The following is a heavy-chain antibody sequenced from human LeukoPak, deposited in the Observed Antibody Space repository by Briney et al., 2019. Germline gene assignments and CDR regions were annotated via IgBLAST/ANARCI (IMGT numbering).Heavy chain of an antibody. Sequence: ASVKVSCKASGYTFTSYDINWVRQATGQGLEWMGWMNPNSGNTGYAQKFQGRVTMTRNTSISTVYMELSSLRSEDTAVYYCARTRRPLGYCSGGSCPFDYWGQGTLVTVSS. CDR3: ARTRRPLGYCSGGSCPFDY. CDR1: GYTFTSYD. CDR2: MNPNSGNT. J-gene: IGHJ4*02. V-gene: IGHV1-8*01. D-gene: IGHD2-15*01.